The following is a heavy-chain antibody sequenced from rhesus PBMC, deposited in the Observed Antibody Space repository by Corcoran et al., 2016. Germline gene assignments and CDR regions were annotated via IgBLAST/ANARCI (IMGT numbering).Heavy chain of an antibody. V-gene: IGHV5-43*01. J-gene: IGHJ4*01. CDR3: AKDAGDY. CDR1: GYSFTGSW. Sequence: EVQLVQSGAEVKRPGESLRISCKTSGYSFTGSWISWVRQLPGKGLEWMGRIDPGDSETRYSPSFQGQVTISADKSISTAYLQWSSLKASDTATYYCAKDAGDYWGQGVLVTVSS. CDR2: IDPGDSET.